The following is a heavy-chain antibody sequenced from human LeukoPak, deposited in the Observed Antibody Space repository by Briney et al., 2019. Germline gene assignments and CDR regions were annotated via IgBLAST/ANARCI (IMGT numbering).Heavy chain of an antibody. CDR3: AKVSDRDSSGYYWGFEY. D-gene: IGHD3-22*01. J-gene: IGHJ4*02. CDR1: GGSISSYY. V-gene: IGHV4-59*08. Sequence: SETLSLTCTASGGSISSYYWSWLRQPPGKGLEWIGYIYYSGSTNYNPSLKSRVTISVDTSRNQFSLKLTSVTAADTAVYYCAKVSDRDSSGYYWGFEYWGQGTLVTVSS. CDR2: IYYSGST.